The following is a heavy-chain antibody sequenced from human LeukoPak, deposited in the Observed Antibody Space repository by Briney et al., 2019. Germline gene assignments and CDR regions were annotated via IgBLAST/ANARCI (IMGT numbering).Heavy chain of an antibody. Sequence: GESLNLSCKGSGYSFTSYWIGWVRQMPGKGLEWVGIIHPGDSDTRYSPSIQGQVTISVDKSTSTAYLQWSSLKASDTAMYYCARLDRDGSGYWGDYWGQRPLLTVSS. CDR3: ARLDRDGSGYWGDY. CDR2: IHPGDSDT. V-gene: IGHV5-51*01. CDR1: GYSFTSYW. D-gene: IGHD3-22*01. J-gene: IGHJ4*02.